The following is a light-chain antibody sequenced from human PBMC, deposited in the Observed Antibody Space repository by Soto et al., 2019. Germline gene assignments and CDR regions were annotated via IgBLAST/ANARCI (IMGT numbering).Light chain of an antibody. V-gene: IGLV1-40*01. CDR1: SSNIGAGYD. Sequence: QSVLTQPPSVSGAPGQRVTISCTGGSSNIGAGYDVHWYQQLPGTAPKLLIYGNSNRPSGVPHRFSGSKSGTSASLAITGLHAEDEADYYCQSYDSSLSGSYVFGTGTKSPS. CDR2: GNS. J-gene: IGLJ1*01. CDR3: QSYDSSLSGSYV.